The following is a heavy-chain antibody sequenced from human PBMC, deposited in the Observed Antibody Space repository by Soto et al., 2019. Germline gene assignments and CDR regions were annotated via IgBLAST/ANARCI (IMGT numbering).Heavy chain of an antibody. V-gene: IGHV4-30-4*01. CDR1: GGFIISGDYY. CDR3: ARGSGITGTTKDWFDP. J-gene: IGHJ5*02. D-gene: IGHD1-7*01. Sequence: QVQLQESGPGLVKPSQTLSLTCTVSGGFIISGDYYWSWIRQSPGEGLEWIGYMYSSGTTYYNPSLKSRVTISIDASKNQFYLRLSSVTAADTAVYYCARGSGITGTTKDWFDPWGQGTLVTVSS. CDR2: MYSSGTT.